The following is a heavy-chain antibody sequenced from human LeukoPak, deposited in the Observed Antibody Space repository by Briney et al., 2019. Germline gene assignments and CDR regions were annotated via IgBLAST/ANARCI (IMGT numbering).Heavy chain of an antibody. CDR3: ARAPSYYGSGSYDDY. D-gene: IGHD3-10*01. CDR2: IYYSGST. CDR1: GGSISSSSYY. J-gene: IGHJ4*02. Sequence: SETLSLTCTVSGGSISSSSYYWGWIRQPPGKGLEWIGSIYYSGSTNYNPSLKSRVTISVDTSKNQFSLKLSSVTAADTAVYYCARAPSYYGSGSYDDYWGQGTLVTVSS. V-gene: IGHV4-39*07.